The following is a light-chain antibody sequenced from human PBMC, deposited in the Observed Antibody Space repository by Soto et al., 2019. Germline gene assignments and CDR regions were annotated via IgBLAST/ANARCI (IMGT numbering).Light chain of an antibody. V-gene: IGKV3-11*01. J-gene: IGKJ1*01. Sequence: EIVLTQSPATLSLSPGERANLSCRASQSVSSYLAWYQQKPGQAPRLLIYDASNRATGIPARFSGSGSGTDFTLTISSLEPEDFAVYYCQQRSNWPPTFGQVTKVEIK. CDR2: DAS. CDR1: QSVSSY. CDR3: QQRSNWPPT.